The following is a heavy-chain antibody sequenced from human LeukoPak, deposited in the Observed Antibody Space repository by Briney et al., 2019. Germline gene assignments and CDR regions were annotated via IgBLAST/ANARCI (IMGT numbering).Heavy chain of an antibody. CDR1: GGSFSGYY. CDR2: INHSGST. J-gene: IGHJ4*02. D-gene: IGHD6-13*01. CDR3: VRGLRSRYSSSLDSN. Sequence: SETLSLTCAVYGGSFSGYYWSWIRQPPGKGLEWIGEINHSGSTNYNPSLKSRVTISVDTSKNQFSLKLSSVTAADTAVYYCVRGLRSRYSSSLDSNWGQGTLVTVSS. V-gene: IGHV4-34*01.